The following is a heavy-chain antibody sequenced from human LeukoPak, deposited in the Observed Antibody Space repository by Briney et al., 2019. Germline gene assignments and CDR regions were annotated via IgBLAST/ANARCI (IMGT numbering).Heavy chain of an antibody. J-gene: IGHJ6*03. V-gene: IGHV1-8*03. CDR2: MNPNSGNT. D-gene: IGHD1-14*01. Sequence: ASVKVSCKASGYTFTSYDINWVRQATGQGLEWMGWMNPNSGNTGYAQKFQGRVTITRNTSISTAYMELSSLRSEDTAVYYCARGLRNPPYYYYYMDVWGKGTTVTVSS. CDR1: GYTFTSYD. CDR3: ARGLRNPPYYYYYMDV.